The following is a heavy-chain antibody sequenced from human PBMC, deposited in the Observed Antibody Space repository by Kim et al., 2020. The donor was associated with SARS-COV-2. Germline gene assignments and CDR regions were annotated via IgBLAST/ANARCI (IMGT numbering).Heavy chain of an antibody. Sequence: SETLSLTCTVSGGSISSGGYYWSWIRQHPGKGLEWIGYIYYSGSTYYNPSLKSRVTISVDTSKNQFSLKLSSVTAADTAVYYCARERWYLGGSNWFDPWGQGTLVTVSS. CDR2: IYYSGST. J-gene: IGHJ5*02. V-gene: IGHV4-31*03. CDR3: ARERWYLGGSNWFDP. D-gene: IGHD2-15*01. CDR1: GGSISSGGYY.